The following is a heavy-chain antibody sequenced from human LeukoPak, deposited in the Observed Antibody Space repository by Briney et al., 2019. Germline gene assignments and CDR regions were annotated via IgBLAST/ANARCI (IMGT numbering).Heavy chain of an antibody. D-gene: IGHD4-17*01. CDR1: GFTFSRYS. J-gene: IGHJ4*02. CDR2: ISDSSRHI. CDR3: ARAYTNGDYLDY. V-gene: IGHV3-21*01. Sequence: PGGSLRLSCAASGFTFSRYSVNWVRQAPGKGLEWVSCISDSSRHIYYADSVKGRFTISRDNAKSSASLQMNSLRVDDTAVYYCARAYTNGDYLDYWSQGTLVTVSS.